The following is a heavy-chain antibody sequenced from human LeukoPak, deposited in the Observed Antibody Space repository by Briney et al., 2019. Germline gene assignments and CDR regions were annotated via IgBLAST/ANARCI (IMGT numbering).Heavy chain of an antibody. CDR2: ISAYNGNT. CDR1: GYTFTSYG. Sequence: ASVKVSCKAPGYTFTSYGISWVRQAPGQGLEWMGWISAYNGNTNYAQKLQGRVTMTTDTSTSTAYMELRSLRSEDTAVYYCARLGSVVTPNWFDHWGQGTLVTVSS. D-gene: IGHD4-23*01. CDR3: ARLGSVVTPNWFDH. J-gene: IGHJ5*02. V-gene: IGHV1-18*01.